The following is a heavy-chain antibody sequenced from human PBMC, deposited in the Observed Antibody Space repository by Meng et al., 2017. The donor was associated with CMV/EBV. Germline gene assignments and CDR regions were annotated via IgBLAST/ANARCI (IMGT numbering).Heavy chain of an antibody. V-gene: IGHV4-34*01. CDR2: INHSGST. J-gene: IGHJ4*02. D-gene: IGHD3-16*02. CDR3: ARGHPVYDYVWGSYPTPLGYFDY. Sequence: SQTLSLTCAVYGGSFRGYYCSWIRQPPGKGLEWSGEINHSGSTNYNPSLKSRVTISVDTSKNQFSLKLSSVTAADTAVYYCARGHPVYDYVWGSYPTPLGYFDYWGQGTLVTVSS. CDR1: GGSFRGYY.